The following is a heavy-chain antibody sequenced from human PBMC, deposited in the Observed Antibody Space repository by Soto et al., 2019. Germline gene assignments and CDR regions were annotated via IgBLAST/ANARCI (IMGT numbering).Heavy chain of an antibody. Sequence: PSETLSLTCTVSGGSISSYYWSWIRQPPGKGLEWIGYIYYSGSTNYNPSLKSRVTISVDTSKNQFSLKLSSVTAADTAVYYCAWQWVGYSYVDSWGQGTLVTVSS. J-gene: IGHJ4*02. D-gene: IGHD5-18*01. CDR2: IYYSGST. CDR3: AWQWVGYSYVDS. V-gene: IGHV4-59*08. CDR1: GGSISSYY.